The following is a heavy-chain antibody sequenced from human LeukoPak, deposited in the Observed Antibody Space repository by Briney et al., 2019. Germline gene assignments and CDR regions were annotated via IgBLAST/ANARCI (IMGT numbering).Heavy chain of an antibody. Sequence: GASVKVSCKASGYTFTGYYMHWVRQAPGQGLEWMGWINPNSGDTNYAQKFRGRVTMTRDTSISAAYVELSGLTSDDTAVYYCARYGGYSDYWGQGTLVTVSS. CDR3: ARYGGYSDY. CDR1: GYTFTGYY. J-gene: IGHJ4*02. V-gene: IGHV1-2*02. D-gene: IGHD5-12*01. CDR2: INPNSGDT.